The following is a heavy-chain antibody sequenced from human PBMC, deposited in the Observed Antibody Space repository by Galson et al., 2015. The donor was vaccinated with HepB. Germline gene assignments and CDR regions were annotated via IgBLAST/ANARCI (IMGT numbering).Heavy chain of an antibody. D-gene: IGHD3/OR15-3a*01. CDR3: ARPAKNLLGWFDV. V-gene: IGHV5-51*03. CDR1: GY. CDR2: ISPGDSST. J-gene: IGHJ6*02. Sequence: QSGAEVKEPGGSLKISCKGSGYIAWVRQMPGKGLEWMGIISPGDSSTRYNPSFQGQVTMSADKSTSTAYLQWSSLKASDTAIYYCARPAKNLLGWFDVWGQGTTVTVSS.